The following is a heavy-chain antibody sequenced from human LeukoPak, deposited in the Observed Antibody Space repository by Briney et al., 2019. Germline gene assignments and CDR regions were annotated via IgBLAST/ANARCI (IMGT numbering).Heavy chain of an antibody. D-gene: IGHD3-16*01. CDR1: GFSLTTSGVG. V-gene: IGHV2-5*02. Sequence: SGPTLVNPTQTLTLTCTFSGFSLTTSGVGVGWIRQPPGKALEWLALISWDDDKRYSPSLKSRLTITKDTSKNQVVLTMTNMDPVDTATYFCAHRPSYDYVWDSYVFDYWGQGTLVTVSS. CDR3: AHRPSYDYVWDSYVFDY. CDR2: ISWDDDK. J-gene: IGHJ4*02.